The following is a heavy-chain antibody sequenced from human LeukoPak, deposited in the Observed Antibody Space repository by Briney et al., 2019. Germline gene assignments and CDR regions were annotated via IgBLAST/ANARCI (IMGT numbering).Heavy chain of an antibody. J-gene: IGHJ4*02. CDR1: GFTVSSNY. V-gene: IGHV3-66*01. CDR3: ARDVTVYSYGPYYFDY. Sequence: GALRLSCAASGFTVSSNYMSWVRQAPGKGLEWVSVIYSGGSTYYADSVKGRFTISRDNSKNTLYLQMNSLRAEDTAVYYCARDVTVYSYGPYYFDYWGQGTLVTVSS. CDR2: IYSGGST. D-gene: IGHD5-18*01.